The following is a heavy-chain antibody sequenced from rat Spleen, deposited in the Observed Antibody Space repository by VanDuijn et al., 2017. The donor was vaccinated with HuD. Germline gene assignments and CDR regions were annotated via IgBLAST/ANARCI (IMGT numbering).Heavy chain of an antibody. Sequence: EVQLVESGGGLVQPGRSLKLSCAASGFTYSNYVMAWVRQAPTKGLEWVASISTGGGSTYYRDSVKGRFTISRDNAKSTLYLQMNSLRSEDTATYYCTRAWDYYDGTYYFGVMDAWGQGASVTVSS. CDR2: ISTGGGST. D-gene: IGHD1-12*02. CDR1: GFTYSNYV. V-gene: IGHV5-27*01. J-gene: IGHJ4*01. CDR3: TRAWDYYDGTYYFGVMDA.